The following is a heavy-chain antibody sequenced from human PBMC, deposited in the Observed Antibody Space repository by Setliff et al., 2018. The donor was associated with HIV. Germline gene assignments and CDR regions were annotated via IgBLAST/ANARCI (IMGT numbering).Heavy chain of an antibody. J-gene: IGHJ4*02. CDR1: GFTFISYA. CDR3: ARDDRWVYNDYLDY. V-gene: IGHV3-23*01. D-gene: IGHD3-10*01. CDR2: ISASGNSP. Sequence: GGSQRLSCAASGFTFISYAMSWVRQAPGKGLEWVSTISASGNSPYYVDSVKGRFTISRDNSKNTLYLQVNSLRTEDTAVYFCARDDRWVYNDYLDYWGQGTLVTVSS.